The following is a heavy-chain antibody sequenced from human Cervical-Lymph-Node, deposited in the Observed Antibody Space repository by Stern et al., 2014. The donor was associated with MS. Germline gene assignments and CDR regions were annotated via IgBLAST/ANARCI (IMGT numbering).Heavy chain of an antibody. V-gene: IGHV3-23*04. D-gene: IGHD4-17*01. CDR2: ISGIGGST. Sequence: EVQLVESGGGFVKPGGSLRLSCAVSGFTFSNYGMSWVRRAPGKGLERVSAISGIGGSTFYADSVKGRFTISRNNFQNTLYLQMSSLRADDTAVYYCAKVSDDYDAHWFFDLWGRGTLVTVSS. CDR1: GFTFSNYG. J-gene: IGHJ2*01. CDR3: AKVSDDYDAHWFFDL.